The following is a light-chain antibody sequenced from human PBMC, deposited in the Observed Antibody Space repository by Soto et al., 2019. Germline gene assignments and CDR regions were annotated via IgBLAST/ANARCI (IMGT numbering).Light chain of an antibody. Sequence: EIVLTQSPATLSLSPGERATLSCRASQSVSSYLAWYQQKPGQAPRLLIYDASNRATGIPARLSGSGSGPDFTLTTSSLAPEAFAVYYCQQGSNWPPAYTFGQGTKLEIK. J-gene: IGKJ2*01. V-gene: IGKV3-11*01. CDR2: DAS. CDR1: QSVSSY. CDR3: QQGSNWPPAYT.